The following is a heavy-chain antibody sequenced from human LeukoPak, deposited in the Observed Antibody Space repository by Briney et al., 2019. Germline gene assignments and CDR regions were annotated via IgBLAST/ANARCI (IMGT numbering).Heavy chain of an antibody. CDR1: GFTFSSYA. J-gene: IGHJ1*01. D-gene: IGHD1-26*01. V-gene: IGHV3-33*08. CDR3: ARNSGSYFEYFQH. CDR2: IWYDGSNK. Sequence: GRSLRLSCAASGFTFSSYAMHWVRQAPGKGLEWVAVIWYDGSNKYYADSVKGRFTISRDNSKNTLYLQMNSLRAEDTAVYYCARNSGSYFEYFQHWGQGTLVTVSS.